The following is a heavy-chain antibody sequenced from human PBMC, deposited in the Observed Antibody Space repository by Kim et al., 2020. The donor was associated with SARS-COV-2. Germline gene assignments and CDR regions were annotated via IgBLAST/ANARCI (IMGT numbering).Heavy chain of an antibody. V-gene: IGHV3-21*01. J-gene: IGHJ4*02. D-gene: IGHD6-13*01. Sequence: GGSLRLSCTASGFTFSTYSMNWVRQAPGKGLEWVSSISSSSSSIYYADSVKGRFTISRDNAKNSLYLQMNSLRAEDTAVYYCARKVAVGTSPFAYWGQG. CDR2: ISSSSSSI. CDR3: ARKVAVGTSPFAY. CDR1: GFTFSTYS.